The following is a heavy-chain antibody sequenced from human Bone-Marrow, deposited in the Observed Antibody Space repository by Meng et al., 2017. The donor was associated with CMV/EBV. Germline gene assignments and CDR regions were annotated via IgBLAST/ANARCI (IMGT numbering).Heavy chain of an antibody. Sequence: GESLKISCAASGFTFSRYTMNWVRQAPGKGLEWVGRIRSKANSYATAYAASVKGGFTISRDDSKNTAYLQMNSLKTEDTAVYYCTSVKGIAASWGQGTLVTVSS. J-gene: IGHJ5*02. CDR3: TSVKGIAAS. D-gene: IGHD6-13*01. CDR1: GFTFSRYT. CDR2: IRSKANSYAT. V-gene: IGHV3-73*01.